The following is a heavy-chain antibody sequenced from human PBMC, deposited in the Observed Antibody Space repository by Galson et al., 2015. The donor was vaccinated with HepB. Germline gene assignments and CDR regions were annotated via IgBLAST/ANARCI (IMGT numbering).Heavy chain of an antibody. D-gene: IGHD3-22*01. CDR2: ISYDRSNK. Sequence: SLRLSCAASGFTFSSYAMHWVRQAPGKGLEWVAVISYDRSNKYYADSVKGRFTISRDNSKNTLYLQMNSLRAEDTAVYYCARDTLKPVVVAFDYWGQGTLVTVSS. V-gene: IGHV3-30-3*01. J-gene: IGHJ4*02. CDR3: ARDTLKPVVVAFDY. CDR1: GFTFSSYA.